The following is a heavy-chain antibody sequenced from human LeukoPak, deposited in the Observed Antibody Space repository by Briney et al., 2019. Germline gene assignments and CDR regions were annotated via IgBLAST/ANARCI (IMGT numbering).Heavy chain of an antibody. CDR2: VKQDGSER. Sequence: PGGSLRLSCAASGFIFGNFWMTWVRQAPGKGLERVANVKQDGSERYYVDSLKGRFTISRDNARNSLHLQMNSLRAEDTAVYYCARLTFGGFLYGMDVWGQGTTVTVSS. J-gene: IGHJ6*02. CDR3: ARLTFGGFLYGMDV. CDR1: GFIFGNFW. D-gene: IGHD3-16*01. V-gene: IGHV3-7*05.